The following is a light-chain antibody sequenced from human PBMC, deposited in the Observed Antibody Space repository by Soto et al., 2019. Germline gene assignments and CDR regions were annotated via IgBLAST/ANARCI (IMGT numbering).Light chain of an antibody. V-gene: IGKV1-5*01. CDR2: DAS. CDR1: QSILSC. CDR3: QQYDTYWT. J-gene: IGKJ1*01. Sequence: DIQRTRAPFTLSASVGDRVTITCLASQSILSCLAWYQHKPGKAPKLLIYDASSLESGVPSRFSGSRSGTEFTLTISRLQPDDIATYSCQQYDTYWTSGQGTKVDIK.